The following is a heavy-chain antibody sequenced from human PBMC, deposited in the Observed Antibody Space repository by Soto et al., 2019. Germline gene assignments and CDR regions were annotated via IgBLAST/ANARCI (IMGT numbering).Heavy chain of an antibody. D-gene: IGHD3-3*01. CDR3: ARSTSENFWSGPFDY. Sequence: QITLKESGPTLVSPTQTLTLTCSFSGFSLKTIGVSVGWSRQPPGKALEWLALTYWDDDQRDSPSLKTRLTVTSDTSKTQVVLAMTNMDPVDTGPYYGARSTSENFWSGPFDYWGPGIVVTVSS. J-gene: IGHJ4*02. CDR2: TYWDDDQ. V-gene: IGHV2-5*02. CDR1: GFSLKTIGVS.